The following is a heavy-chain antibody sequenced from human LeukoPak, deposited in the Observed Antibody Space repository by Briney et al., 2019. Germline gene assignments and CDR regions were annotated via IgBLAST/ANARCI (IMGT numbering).Heavy chain of an antibody. Sequence: GESLKISCKGSGYTFTSYWIGWVRQLPGKGLEWMGIIYPGDSDTRYSPSFQGQVTISVDKSISTAYLQWSGLKASDIAMYYCVRNMVADYWGQGTLVTVSS. D-gene: IGHD3-10*01. V-gene: IGHV5-51*01. J-gene: IGHJ4*02. CDR2: IYPGDSDT. CDR1: GYTFTSYW. CDR3: VRNMVADY.